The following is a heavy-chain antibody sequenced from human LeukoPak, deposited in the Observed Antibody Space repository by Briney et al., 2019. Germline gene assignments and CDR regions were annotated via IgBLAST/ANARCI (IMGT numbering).Heavy chain of an antibody. J-gene: IGHJ4*02. CDR1: GLTFSKAW. CDR2: IKSKVDGGTI. D-gene: IGHD2-15*01. CDR3: STEAYCSGGSCSGFDH. Sequence: GGSLRLSCAVSGLTFSKAWMSWVRQAPGKGLEWIGRIKSKVDGGTIDYAAAVKGRFTISRDDSRATLYLQMNSLKTEDTAIYYCSTEAYCSGGSCSGFDHWGQGTLVTVSS. V-gene: IGHV3-15*01.